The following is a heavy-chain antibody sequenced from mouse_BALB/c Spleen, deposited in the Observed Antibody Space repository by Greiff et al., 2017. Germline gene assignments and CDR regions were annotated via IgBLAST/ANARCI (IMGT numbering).Heavy chain of an antibody. CDR3: ARGGNPPYYYAMDY. CDR1: GFSLTGYG. CDR2: IWGDGST. J-gene: IGHJ4*01. Sequence: VMLVESGPGLVAPSQSLSITCTVSGFSLTGYGVNWVRQPPGKGLEWLGMIWGDGSTDYNSALKSRLSISKDNSKSQVFLKMNSLQTDDTARYYGARGGNPPYYYAMDYWGQGTSVTVSS. V-gene: IGHV2-6-7*01. D-gene: IGHD2-1*01.